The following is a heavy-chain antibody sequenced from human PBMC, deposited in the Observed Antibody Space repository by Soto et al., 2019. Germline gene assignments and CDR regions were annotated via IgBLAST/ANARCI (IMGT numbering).Heavy chain of an antibody. CDR1: GDSICNYY. CDR2: IHTSGST. D-gene: IGHD6-13*01. Sequence: QVQLQESGPGLAKPSETLSLTCTVSGDSICNYYWHWIRQPAGKGLEWIGRIHTSGSTNYNPSLKSRVSMSIDTSKNQFFLKMNSATAADTAVYYCARATREYIYSSTWYVDYWGQGTLVTVSS. CDR3: ARATREYIYSSTWYVDY. V-gene: IGHV4-4*07. J-gene: IGHJ4*02.